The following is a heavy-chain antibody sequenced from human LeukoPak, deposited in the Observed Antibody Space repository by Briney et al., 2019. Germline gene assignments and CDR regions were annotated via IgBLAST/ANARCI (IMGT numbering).Heavy chain of an antibody. CDR1: GFTVSSNY. V-gene: IGHV3-66*01. Sequence: GGSLRLSCAASGFTVSSNYMSWARQAPGKGLEWVSVIYSGGSTYYADSVKGRFTFSRDNSKNTLYLQMNSLRAEDTAVYYCAKAYDSSGYYGAHAFDIWGQGTMVTVSS. D-gene: IGHD3-22*01. CDR2: IYSGGST. J-gene: IGHJ3*02. CDR3: AKAYDSSGYYGAHAFDI.